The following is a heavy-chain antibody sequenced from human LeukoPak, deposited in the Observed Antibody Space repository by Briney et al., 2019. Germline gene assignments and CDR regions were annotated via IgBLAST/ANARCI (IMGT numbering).Heavy chain of an antibody. J-gene: IGHJ3*01. CDR1: GFSFSSYA. V-gene: IGHV3-23*01. D-gene: IGHD1-26*01. CDR3: AKLVGGLPFDL. CDR2: ISGSGDST. Sequence: GGTLRLSCAASGFSFSSYAMSWVRHATGQGLEWVSTISGSGDSTYYADSVKGRFTISRDNSKNTLYLQMNSLRVEDTALYYCAKLVGGLPFDLWGQGTVVTVSS.